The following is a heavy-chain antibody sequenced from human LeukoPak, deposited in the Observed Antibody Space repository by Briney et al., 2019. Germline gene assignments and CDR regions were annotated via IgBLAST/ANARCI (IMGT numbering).Heavy chain of an antibody. CDR3: ASAPGYYDYVWRSYSESSWFDP. V-gene: IGHV1-18*01. J-gene: IGHJ5*02. D-gene: IGHD3-16*01. CDR1: GYTFTSYG. Sequence: ASVKVSCKASGYTFTSYGISWVRQAPGQGLEWMGWISAYNGNTNYAQKFQGRVTITADESTSTAYMELSSLRSEDTAVYYCASAPGYYDYVWRSYSESSWFDPWGQGTLVTVSS. CDR2: ISAYNGNT.